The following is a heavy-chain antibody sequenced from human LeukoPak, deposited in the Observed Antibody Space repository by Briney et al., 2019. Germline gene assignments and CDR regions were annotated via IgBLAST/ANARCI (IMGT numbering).Heavy chain of an antibody. CDR2: INPNSGGT. V-gene: IGHV1-2*02. CDR3: ARDRYYYDSSDPNWFDP. CDR1: GYTFSGYY. D-gene: IGHD3-22*01. Sequence: GASVKVSCKASGYTFSGYYMHWVRQAPGRGLEWMGWINPNSGGTNYAQKFQGRVTMTRDTSISTAYMELSRLRSDDTAVYYCARDRYYYDSSDPNWFDPWGQGTLVTVSS. J-gene: IGHJ5*02.